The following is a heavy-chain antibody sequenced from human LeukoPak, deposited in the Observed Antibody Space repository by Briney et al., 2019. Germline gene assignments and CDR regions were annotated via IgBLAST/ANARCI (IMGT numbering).Heavy chain of an antibody. V-gene: IGHV3-23*01. Sequence: GGSLRLSCAASGFTFSSYAMSWVRQAPGKGLEWVSTISGGGGTTYYADSVKGRFTISRDNSKNTLYLQMNSLRAEDTAVYDCAKPRGLTIVGAHFDYWGQGTLVTVSS. CDR2: ISGGGGTT. D-gene: IGHD1-26*01. CDR1: GFTFSSYA. J-gene: IGHJ4*02. CDR3: AKPRGLTIVGAHFDY.